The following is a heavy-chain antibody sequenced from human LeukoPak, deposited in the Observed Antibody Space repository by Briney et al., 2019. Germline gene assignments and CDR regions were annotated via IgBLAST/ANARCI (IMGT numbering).Heavy chain of an antibody. CDR2: ISYDGSNK. V-gene: IGHV3-30-3*01. D-gene: IGHD3-3*01. CDR3: ARDVFGSVDY. CDR1: GFTFSSYA. Sequence: GGSLRLSCSASGFTFSSYAMHWVRQAPGMGLEWVAVISYDGSNKYYADSVKGRFTISRDNSKNTLYLQMNSLRAEDTAVYYCARDVFGSVDYWGQGTLVTVSS. J-gene: IGHJ4*02.